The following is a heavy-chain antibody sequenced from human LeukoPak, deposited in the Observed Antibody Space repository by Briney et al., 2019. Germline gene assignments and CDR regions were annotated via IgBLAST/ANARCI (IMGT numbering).Heavy chain of an antibody. D-gene: IGHD3-16*01. J-gene: IGHJ5*02. V-gene: IGHV4-30-4*07. CDR2: IYYSGST. CDR3: ARYDYVWGGGFDP. CDR1: GDSISRGGSS. Sequence: PSETLSLTCAVSGDSISRGGSSCTWIRQPPGEGMELHGYIYYSGSTYYNPSLKSRVTISVDTSKNQFSLKLSSVTAADTAVYYCARYDYVWGGGFDPWGHGTLVTVSS.